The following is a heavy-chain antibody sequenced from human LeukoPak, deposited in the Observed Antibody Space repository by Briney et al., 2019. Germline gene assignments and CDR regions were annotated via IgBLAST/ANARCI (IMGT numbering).Heavy chain of an antibody. D-gene: IGHD1-26*01. V-gene: IGHV3-74*01. Sequence: GGSLRLSCAASGFTFSSYWMHWVRQAPGKGLVRVSRINSDGSDTRYADSVKGRFTISRDNAKNTLPLQMNSLRVEDTAVYFCARGGSPPEALGDAFDIWGQGTMVTVSS. CDR3: ARGGSPPEALGDAFDI. CDR2: INSDGSDT. CDR1: GFTFSSYW. J-gene: IGHJ3*02.